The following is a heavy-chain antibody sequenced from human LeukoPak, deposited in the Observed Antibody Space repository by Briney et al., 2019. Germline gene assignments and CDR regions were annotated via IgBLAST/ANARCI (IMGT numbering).Heavy chain of an antibody. Sequence: ASVKVSCKASGYTFTSYGISWVRQAPGQGLEWMGWIRVHNGDTYHAQNVQARVTMSTDTSTSTAYMELRSLRVDDTAMYYCARVVPESRYYYYYDMDVWGQGTTVTVSS. CDR2: IRVHNGDT. D-gene: IGHD2-2*01. V-gene: IGHV1-18*01. J-gene: IGHJ6*02. CDR3: ARVVPESRYYYYYDMDV. CDR1: GYTFTSYG.